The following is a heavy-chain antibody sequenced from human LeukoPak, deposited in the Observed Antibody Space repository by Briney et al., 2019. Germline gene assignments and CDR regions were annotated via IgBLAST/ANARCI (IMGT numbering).Heavy chain of an antibody. Sequence: SETLSLTCTVSGGSISSYYWSWIRQPPGKGLEWIGEINHSGSTNYNPSLKSRVTISVDTSKNQFSLKLSSVTAADTAVYYCALRYCSGGSCSGSGFDPWGQGTLVTVSS. V-gene: IGHV4-34*01. D-gene: IGHD2-15*01. CDR3: ALRYCSGGSCSGSGFDP. J-gene: IGHJ5*02. CDR1: GGSISSYY. CDR2: INHSGST.